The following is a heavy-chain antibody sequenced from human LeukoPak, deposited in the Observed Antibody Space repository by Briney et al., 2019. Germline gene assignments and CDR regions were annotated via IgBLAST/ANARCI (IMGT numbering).Heavy chain of an antibody. V-gene: IGHV4-59*08. CDR2: MYYSGST. CDR3: ARRSISGNSWDYFDY. D-gene: IGHD4-23*01. J-gene: IGHJ4*02. CDR1: GASISSYY. Sequence: PSETLSLTCTVSGASISSYYWSWIRQPPGKGLEWIAFMYYSGSTNHNPSLKSRVTISVDTSKNQFSLKLSSVTAADTAVYYCARRSISGNSWDYFDYWGQGTLVTVSS.